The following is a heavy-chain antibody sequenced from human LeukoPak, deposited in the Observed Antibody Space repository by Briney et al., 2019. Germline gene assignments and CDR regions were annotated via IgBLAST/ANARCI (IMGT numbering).Heavy chain of an antibody. CDR2: IIPTFGTA. Sequence: SVEVSCKASGGTFSSYAISWVRQAPGQGLEWMGGIIPTFGTANYAQKFQGRVTITADESTSTAYMELSSLRSEDTAVYYCARDRTIAVAGRTQNRRMDVWGQGTTVTVSS. CDR3: ARDRTIAVAGRTQNRRMDV. D-gene: IGHD6-19*01. CDR1: GGTFSSYA. J-gene: IGHJ6*02. V-gene: IGHV1-69*13.